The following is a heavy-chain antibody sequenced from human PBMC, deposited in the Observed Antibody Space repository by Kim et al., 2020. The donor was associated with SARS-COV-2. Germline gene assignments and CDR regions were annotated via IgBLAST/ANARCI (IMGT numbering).Heavy chain of an antibody. V-gene: IGHV3-23*01. CDR2: ISGSGGST. D-gene: IGHD3-10*01. J-gene: IGHJ4*02. CDR1: GFTFSSYA. Sequence: GGSLRLSCAASGFTFSSYAMSWVRQAPGKGLEWVSAISGSGGSTYYADSVKGRFTISRDNSKNTLYLQMNSLRAEDTAVYYCAKATVRGVIIKGVGDWGQGTLVTVSS. CDR3: AKATVRGVIIKGVGD.